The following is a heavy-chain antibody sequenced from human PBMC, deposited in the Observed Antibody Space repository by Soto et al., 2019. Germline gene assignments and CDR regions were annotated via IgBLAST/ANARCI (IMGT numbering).Heavy chain of an antibody. CDR2: FDPEDGET. J-gene: IGHJ5*02. CDR3: ATVAATMVRGVCFDP. D-gene: IGHD3-10*01. Sequence: ASVKVSCKVSGYTLTELSMHWVRQAPGKGLEWMGGFDPEDGETIYAQKFQGRVTMTEDTSTDTAYMELSSLRSEDTAGYYCATVAATMVRGVCFDPWGQGTLVTVSS. CDR1: GYTLTELS. V-gene: IGHV1-24*01.